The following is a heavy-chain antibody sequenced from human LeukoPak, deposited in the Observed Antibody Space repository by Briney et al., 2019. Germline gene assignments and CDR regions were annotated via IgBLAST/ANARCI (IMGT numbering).Heavy chain of an antibody. J-gene: IGHJ4*02. CDR1: GFTFSSYS. CDR2: ISTSSSYI. V-gene: IGHV3-21*01. CDR3: ARDKIVGATHFDY. Sequence: GGSLRLSCAASGFTFSSYSMNWVRQAPGKGLEWVSSISTSSSYIYYADSVKGRFTISRDNAKNSLYLQMNSLRAEDTAVYYCARDKIVGATHFDYWGQGTLVTVSS. D-gene: IGHD1-26*01.